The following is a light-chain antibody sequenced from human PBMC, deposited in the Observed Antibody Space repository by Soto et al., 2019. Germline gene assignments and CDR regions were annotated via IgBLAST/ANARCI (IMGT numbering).Light chain of an antibody. Sequence: DIVMTQSPDSLAVSLGERATIYCKSIHTLLFSSHNKTFLAWYQQKPGQAPRLLIYDASNRATGIPARFSGSGSGTDFTLTISSLEPEDFAVYYCQQRSNWPLTFGGGTKVDIK. J-gene: IGKJ4*01. CDR3: QQRSNWPLT. CDR1: HTLLFSSHNKTF. CDR2: DAS. V-gene: IGKV3-11*01.